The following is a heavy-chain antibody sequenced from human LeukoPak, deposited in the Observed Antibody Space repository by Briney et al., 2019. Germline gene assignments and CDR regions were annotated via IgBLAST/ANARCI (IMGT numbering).Heavy chain of an antibody. V-gene: IGHV3-30*02. Sequence: PGGSLRLSCAASGFTFINAWMAWVRQAPGKGLEWVAFIRYDGSNKYYADSVKGRFTISRDNSKNTLYLQMNSLRAEDTAVYYCAKEGYSSSWYYFDYWGQGTLVTVSS. J-gene: IGHJ4*02. CDR1: GFTFINAW. D-gene: IGHD6-13*01. CDR2: IRYDGSNK. CDR3: AKEGYSSSWYYFDY.